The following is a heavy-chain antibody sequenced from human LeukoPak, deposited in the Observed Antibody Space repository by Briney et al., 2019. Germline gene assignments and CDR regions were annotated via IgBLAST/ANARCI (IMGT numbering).Heavy chain of an antibody. V-gene: IGHV3-53*01. Sequence: GGSLRLSCAASGFTVSSNYMSWVRQAPGKGLEWVSVIYSGGSTYYADSVRGRFTISRDNSKNTLYLQMNSLRAEDTAVYYCVRYCNGGSYYRAAFDVWGPGTMVTVSS. J-gene: IGHJ3*01. CDR1: GFTVSSNY. CDR2: IYSGGST. CDR3: VRYCNGGSYYRAAFDV. D-gene: IGHD2-15*01.